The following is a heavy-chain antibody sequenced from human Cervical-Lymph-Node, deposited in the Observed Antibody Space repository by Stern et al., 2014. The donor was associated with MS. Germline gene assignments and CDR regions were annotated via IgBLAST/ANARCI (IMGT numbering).Heavy chain of an antibody. V-gene: IGHV1-2*02. J-gene: IGHJ4*02. CDR3: ARGGGYSYSTLDY. CDR1: AYTITDYY. D-gene: IGHD3-10*01. Sequence: QVQLVQSGAEVKKPGASVKVSCKASAYTITDYYTHWVRQAPGHGLEWMGWINPNSGGTCYAQKFQGRLTMTRDTSISTAYMELSSLRSDDTAVYYCARGGGYSYSTLDYWGQGTQVTVSS. CDR2: INPNSGGT.